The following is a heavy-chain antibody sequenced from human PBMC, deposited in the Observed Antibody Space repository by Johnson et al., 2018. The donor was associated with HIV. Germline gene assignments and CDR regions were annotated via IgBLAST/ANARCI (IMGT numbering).Heavy chain of an antibody. J-gene: IGHJ3*01. D-gene: IGHD3-9*01. CDR2: ISYDGSNK. CDR3: AKDKFMCFDNPVDAFDV. CDR1: GFTFSSYA. Sequence: QVQLVESGGGVVQPGRSLRLSCAASGFTFSSYAMHWVRQAPGKGLEWVAVISYDGSNKYYADSVKGLSTISRDNSNNTLFLQMNSLRADDTGVYYCAKDKFMCFDNPVDAFDVWGQGTMFTFSS. V-gene: IGHV3-30*04.